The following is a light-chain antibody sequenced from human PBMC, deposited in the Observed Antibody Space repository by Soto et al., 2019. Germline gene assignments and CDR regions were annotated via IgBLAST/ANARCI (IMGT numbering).Light chain of an antibody. CDR1: QGITTY. V-gene: IGKV3-15*01. CDR2: GAS. CDR3: QRYGNWPPYT. J-gene: IGKJ2*01. Sequence: EIVMTQSPATLSVSPGERATLSCRASQGITTYLAWYQQKPGQAPRLLIFGASTRATGVPARFSGSGSGTDFTLSISSLQSEDSAVYYCQRYGNWPPYTFGQGTKLEIK.